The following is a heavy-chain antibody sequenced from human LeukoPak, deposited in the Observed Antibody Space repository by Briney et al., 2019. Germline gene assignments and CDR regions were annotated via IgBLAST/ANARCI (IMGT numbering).Heavy chain of an antibody. CDR1: GYTFTSYY. CDR2: INPNSGDT. J-gene: IGHJ4*02. V-gene: IGHV1-2*02. CDR3: ARANFLYCSSTTCLFDY. Sequence: ASVKVSCKASGYTFTSYYMHWVRQAPGQGFEWMGWINPNSGDTNYARKFQGRVTMTRDTSISTAHMEMSRLRSDDTAAYYCARANFLYCSSTTCLFDYWGQGTLVTVSS. D-gene: IGHD2-2*01.